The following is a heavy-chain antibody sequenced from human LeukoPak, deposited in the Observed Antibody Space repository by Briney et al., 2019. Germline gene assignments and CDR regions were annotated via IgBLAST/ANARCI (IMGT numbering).Heavy chain of an antibody. D-gene: IGHD3-22*01. CDR1: GFTFSSYS. V-gene: IGHV3-48*01. CDR3: ARSYYYDSRGPLL. J-gene: IGHJ3*01. CDR2: ISSSSSTI. Sequence: PGGSLRLSCAASGFTFSSYSMNWVRQAPGKGLEWVSYISSSSSTIYYADSVKGRFTISRDNAKNSLSLQMNSLRAEDTAVYYCARSYYYDSRGPLLWGQGTMVTVSS.